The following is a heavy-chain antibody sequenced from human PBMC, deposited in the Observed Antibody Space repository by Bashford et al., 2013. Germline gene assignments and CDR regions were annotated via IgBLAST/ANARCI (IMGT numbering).Heavy chain of an antibody. CDR2: INPNPNSGAT. J-gene: IGHJ3*01. D-gene: IGHD1-26*01. V-gene: IGHV1-2*02. CDR3: ARDGPVVGVWEWLFDV. Sequence: ASVKVSCKASGYTFSDYYLHWVRQAPGQGLEWMGWINPNPNSGATKYAEMFQGRVTMTRDTSISTAYMELSSLRSDDTAVYFCARDGPVVGVWEWLFDVWGPRGQWSPSPQ. CDR1: GYTFSDYY.